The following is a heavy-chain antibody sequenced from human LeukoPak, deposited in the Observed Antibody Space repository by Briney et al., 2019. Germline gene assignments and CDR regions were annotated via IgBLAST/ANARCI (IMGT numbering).Heavy chain of an antibody. D-gene: IGHD2-2*01. Sequence: SQTLSLTCTVSGGSISSYYWSWIRQPAGKGLEWIGRIYTSGSTNYNPSLKSRVTISVDRSKNQFSLKLSSVTAADTAVYYCAREQGVPAAVSGGGYYYYMDVWGKGTTVTVSS. CDR2: IYTSGST. V-gene: IGHV4-4*07. J-gene: IGHJ6*03. CDR3: AREQGVPAAVSGGGYYYYMDV. CDR1: GGSISSYY.